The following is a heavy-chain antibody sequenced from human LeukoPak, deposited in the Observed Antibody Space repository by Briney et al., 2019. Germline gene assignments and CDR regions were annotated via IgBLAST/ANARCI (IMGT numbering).Heavy chain of an antibody. V-gene: IGHV3-30*09. CDR3: VSPTADYPFLYYFDS. CDR1: GFSFSSYS. CDR2: ISSDGNSK. J-gene: IGHJ4*02. Sequence: GGSLRLSCAASGFSFSSYSIHWVRQAPGKGLEWVAVISSDGNSKNFALSVKGRFAISRDNSKNTLFLQMNNLRSEDTALYYCVSPTADYPFLYYFDSWGQGTLVTVST. D-gene: IGHD5-12*01.